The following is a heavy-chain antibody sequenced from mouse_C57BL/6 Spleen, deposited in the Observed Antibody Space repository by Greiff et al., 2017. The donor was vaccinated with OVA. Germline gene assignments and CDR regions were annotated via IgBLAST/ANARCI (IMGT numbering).Heavy chain of an antibody. V-gene: IGHV1-69*01. D-gene: IGHD2-1*01. CDR3: ARFGGNYGY. J-gene: IGHJ2*01. Sequence: QVQLQQSGAELVMPGASVKLSCKASGYTFTSYWMHWVKQRPGQGLEWIGEIDPSDSYTNYNQKFKGKSTLTVDKSSSTAYMQLSSLTSEDSAVYYCARFGGNYGYWGQGTTLTVSS. CDR2: IDPSDSYT. CDR1: GYTFTSYW.